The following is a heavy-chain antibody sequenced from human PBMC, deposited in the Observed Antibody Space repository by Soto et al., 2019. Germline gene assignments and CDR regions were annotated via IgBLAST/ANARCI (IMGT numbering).Heavy chain of an antibody. CDR3: ARVNYCSSNNCYWFDY. V-gene: IGHV4-61*01. Sequence: PSETLSLTCTVSGGSVSSGTYYWSWIRQPPGKGLEWIGYIYYSGSTNSGSTDYNPSFKSRVTISVDTSRNQFSLKLSSVTAADTAVYYCARVNYCSSNNCYWFDYWGQGTLVTVSS. D-gene: IGHD2-2*01. CDR1: GGSVSSGTYY. J-gene: IGHJ4*02. CDR2: IYYSGST.